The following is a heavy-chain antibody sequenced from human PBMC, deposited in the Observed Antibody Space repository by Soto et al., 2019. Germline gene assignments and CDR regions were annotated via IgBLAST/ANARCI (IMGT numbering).Heavy chain of an antibody. V-gene: IGHV4-31*03. Sequence: QVQLQESGPGLVKPSQTLSLTCTVSGGSISSGGYFWSWIRQHPGKGLEWIGFIYYSGSTNYNPSLKSRVTISVDTSKNHFSLKLSSVTAADTAVYYCAREGAAPYYYYGMDVWGQGTTVTVSS. CDR3: AREGAAPYYYYGMDV. CDR2: IYYSGST. D-gene: IGHD6-6*01. J-gene: IGHJ6*02. CDR1: GGSISSGGYF.